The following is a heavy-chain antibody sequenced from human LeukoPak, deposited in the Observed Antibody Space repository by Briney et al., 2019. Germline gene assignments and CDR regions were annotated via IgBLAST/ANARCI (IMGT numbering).Heavy chain of an antibody. CDR2: ISDDGSKK. J-gene: IGHJ4*02. D-gene: IGHD2-2*01. V-gene: IGHV3-30-3*01. Sequence: GGSLRLSCTASGFTFSSYWMNWVRQAPGKGLEWVAVISDDGSKKPYADSVKGRFTVSRDNSKNTLYLQMNSPRVEDTAVYYCAREGGYCSSTTCYFDSWGQGTLVTVSS. CDR1: GFTFSSYW. CDR3: AREGGYCSSTTCYFDS.